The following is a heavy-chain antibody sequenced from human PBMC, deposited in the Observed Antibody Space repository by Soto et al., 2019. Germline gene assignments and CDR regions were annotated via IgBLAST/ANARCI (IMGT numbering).Heavy chain of an antibody. CDR2: ITANSGST. CDR3: AKSPEWPNRYFDY. V-gene: IGHV3-23*01. D-gene: IGHD3-3*01. Sequence: PGGSLRLSCAASGFTFSSYAMVWVRQARGKGLEWVSTITANSGSTAYGDSVKGRFTISRDNSKSTLYLQMNSLRVADTAAYYCAKSPEWPNRYFDYWGQGTRGTVSS. J-gene: IGHJ4*02. CDR1: GFTFSSYA.